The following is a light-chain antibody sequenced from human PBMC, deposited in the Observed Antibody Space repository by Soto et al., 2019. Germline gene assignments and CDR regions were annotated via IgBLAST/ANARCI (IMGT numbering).Light chain of an antibody. Sequence: QSVLTQPPSVSGAPGQRVTISCTGSSSNIGAGYDVHWYQQLPGTAPKLLIYGNSNRPSGVPDRFSGSKSGNTASLTVSGLQAEDEADYYCSSNAGSNNLVFGGGTKLTVL. J-gene: IGLJ2*01. CDR3: SSNAGSNNLV. CDR2: GNS. CDR1: SSNIGAGYD. V-gene: IGLV1-40*01.